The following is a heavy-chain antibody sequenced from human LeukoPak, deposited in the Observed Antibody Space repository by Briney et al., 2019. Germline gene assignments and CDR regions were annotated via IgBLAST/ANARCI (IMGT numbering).Heavy chain of an antibody. CDR3: ARNHDDYGGYGYYYYYYMDV. V-gene: IGHV3-64*01. CDR2: ISSNGGST. CDR1: GFTFSSYA. D-gene: IGHD4-17*01. J-gene: IGHJ6*03. Sequence: GGSLRLSCAASGFTFSSYAMHWVRQAPGKGLEYVSAISSNGGSTYYANSVKGRFTISRDNSKNTLYLQMGSLRAEDMAVYYCARNHDDYGGYGYYYYYYMDVWGKGTTVTISS.